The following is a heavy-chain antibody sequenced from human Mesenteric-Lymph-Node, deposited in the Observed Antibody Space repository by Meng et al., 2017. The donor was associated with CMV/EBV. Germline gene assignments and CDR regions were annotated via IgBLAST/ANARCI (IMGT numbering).Heavy chain of an antibody. V-gene: IGHV3-20*01. CDR1: GFIFNNYG. CDR2: ISWNSDSL. CDR3: ARERKDIVVVPAAILFDP. Sequence: GESLKISCAASGFIFNNYGMSWVRQAPGKGLEWVSGISWNSDSLGYADSVKGRFTISRDNAKNSLYLQMNSLRAEDTAVYHCARERKDIVVVPAAILFDPWGQGSLVTVSS. J-gene: IGHJ5*02. D-gene: IGHD2-2*01.